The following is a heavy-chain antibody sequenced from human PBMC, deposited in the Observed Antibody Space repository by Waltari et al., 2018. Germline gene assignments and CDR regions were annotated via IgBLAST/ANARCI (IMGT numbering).Heavy chain of an antibody. J-gene: IGHJ4*02. CDR1: GGPFSSSS. CDR2: IIPILGIA. CDR3: ARGLSPPLLWFIY. V-gene: IGHV1-69*04. D-gene: IGHD3-10*01. Sequence: QVQLVQSGAEVKKPGSSVKVSCKASGGPFSSSSISWVRQAPGQGLEWMGGIIPILGIANYAQKFQGRVTITADESTSTAYMELSSLRSEDTAVYYCARGLSPPLLWFIYWGQGTLVTVSS.